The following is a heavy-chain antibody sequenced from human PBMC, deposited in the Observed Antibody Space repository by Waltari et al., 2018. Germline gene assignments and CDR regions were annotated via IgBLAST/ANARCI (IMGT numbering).Heavy chain of an antibody. CDR3: ARRQLGGAFDP. CDR2: ISPIFGTAP. Sequence: QVQLVQSGAEVRKPGSAVKVSCKASGGPFGSYAITWVLQAPGEGLEWMGGISPIFGTAPNYAQKFQGRLTITADESTATVYMDLSSLRSDDTAVYYCARRQLGGAFDPWGQGTLVSVSS. V-gene: IGHV1-69*12. J-gene: IGHJ5*02. D-gene: IGHD3-16*01. CDR1: GGPFGSYA.